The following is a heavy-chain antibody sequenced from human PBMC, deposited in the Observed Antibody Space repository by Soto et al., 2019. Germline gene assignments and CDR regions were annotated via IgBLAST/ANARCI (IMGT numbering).Heavy chain of an antibody. CDR2: ISAYNGNT. J-gene: IGHJ6*02. Sequence: GASVKVSCKASGYTFTSYGISWVRQAPGQGLEWMGWISAYNGNTNYAQKLQGRGTMTTDTSTSTAYMELRSLRSADTAVYYWAREGYSSSSGSNYYYHYGMDVWGQGTTVTVSS. V-gene: IGHV1-18*04. CDR1: GYTFTSYG. D-gene: IGHD6-6*01. CDR3: AREGYSSSSGSNYYYHYGMDV.